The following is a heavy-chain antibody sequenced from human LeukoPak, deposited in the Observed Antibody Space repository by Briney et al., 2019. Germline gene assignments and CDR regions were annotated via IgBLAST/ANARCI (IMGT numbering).Heavy chain of an antibody. CDR2: IGGIGAST. V-gene: IGHV3-23*01. D-gene: IGHD6-19*01. CDR1: GFTFSSHA. Sequence: GGSLRLSCAASGFTFSSHAMNWVRQAPGKGLEWVSSIGGIGASTYYADSVKGRFTISRDNSKNTLYLQMNSLRAEDTAVYYCAKEGYSSGWYVMDVWGQGTTVTVSS. J-gene: IGHJ6*02. CDR3: AKEGYSSGWYVMDV.